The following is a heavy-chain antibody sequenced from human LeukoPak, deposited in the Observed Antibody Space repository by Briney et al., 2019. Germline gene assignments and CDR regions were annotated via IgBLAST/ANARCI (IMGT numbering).Heavy chain of an antibody. V-gene: IGHV1-2*02. J-gene: IGHJ5*02. Sequence: ASVKVSCKASGYTFTGYYMHWVRQAPGQGLEWMGWINPNSGGTNYAQKFQGRVTMTRDTSINTAYMEVSRLGSDDTAVYYCARRGYYYGSGSRRYNWFDPWGQGTLVTVSS. D-gene: IGHD3-10*01. CDR2: INPNSGGT. CDR3: ARRGYYYGSGSRRYNWFDP. CDR1: GYTFTGYY.